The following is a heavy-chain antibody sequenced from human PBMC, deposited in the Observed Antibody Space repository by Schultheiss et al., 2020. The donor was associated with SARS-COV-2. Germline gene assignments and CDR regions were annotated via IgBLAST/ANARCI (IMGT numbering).Heavy chain of an antibody. CDR1: GGSISSSSYY. J-gene: IGHJ1*01. CDR2: IYYSGST. CDR3: ASGGDYLGEYLQH. D-gene: IGHD4-17*01. Sequence: SETLSLTCTVSGGSISSSSYYWGWIRQPPGKGLEWIGSIYYSGSTYYNPSLKSRVTISVDTSKNQFSLKLSSVTAADTAVYYCASGGDYLGEYLQHWGQGTLVTVSS. V-gene: IGHV4-39*07.